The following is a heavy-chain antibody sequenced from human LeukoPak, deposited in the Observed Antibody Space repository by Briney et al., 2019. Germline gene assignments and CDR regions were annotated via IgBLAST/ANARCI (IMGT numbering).Heavy chain of an antibody. CDR2: ISSSSSTI. D-gene: IGHD3-10*01. V-gene: IGHV3-48*01. J-gene: IGHJ6*03. CDR1: GFTVSSNY. Sequence: PGGSLRLSCAASGFTVSSNYMSWVRQAPGKGLEWVSYISSSSSTIYYADSVKGRFTISRDNAKNSLYLQMNSLRAEDTAVYYCARDSYYYGSGSYKRYYYMDVWGKGTTVTVSS. CDR3: ARDSYYYGSGSYKRYYYMDV.